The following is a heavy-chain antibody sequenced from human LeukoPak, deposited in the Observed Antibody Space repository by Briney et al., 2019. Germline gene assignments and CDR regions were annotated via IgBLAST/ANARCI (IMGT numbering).Heavy chain of an antibody. J-gene: IGHJ4*02. D-gene: IGHD3-10*01. CDR3: ASRGFGESLLDY. CDR1: GGSISSYY. CDR2: IYYSGST. V-gene: IGHV4-59*01. Sequence: SETLSLTCTVSGGSISSYYWSWIRQPPGKGLEWIGYIYYSGSTNYNPSLKSRVTISVDTSKNQFSLKLSSVTAADTAVYYCASRGFGESLLDYWGQGTLVTVSS.